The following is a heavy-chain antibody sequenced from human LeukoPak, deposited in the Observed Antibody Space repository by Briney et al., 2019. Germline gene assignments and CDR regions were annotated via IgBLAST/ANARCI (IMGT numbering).Heavy chain of an antibody. Sequence: ASVKVSCKASGYTFTGYYMHWVRQAPGQGLEWMGWINPNSGGTNYAQKFQGRVTMTRDTSINTAYMELSRLRSDDTAVYYCARDQVGATNSYALDIWGQGTMVTVSS. CDR1: GYTFTGYY. CDR2: INPNSGGT. V-gene: IGHV1-2*02. J-gene: IGHJ3*02. CDR3: ARDQVGATNSYALDI. D-gene: IGHD1-26*01.